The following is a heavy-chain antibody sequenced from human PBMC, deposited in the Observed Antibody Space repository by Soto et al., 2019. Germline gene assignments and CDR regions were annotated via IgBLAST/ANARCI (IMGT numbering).Heavy chain of an antibody. CDR1: GFTCSSYG. CDR3: SIDLRMGPRPFHY. Sequence: GGSLRLCCAASGFTCSSYGMHWVRQAPGKGLEWVTIIWYDGSNKYYADSVKGRFTISRDNSKNTLYLQMNSLRAEDTAVYYCSIDLRMGPRPFHYWGPAPLVTLSS. CDR2: IWYDGSNK. J-gene: IGHJ4*02. V-gene: IGHV3-33*01.